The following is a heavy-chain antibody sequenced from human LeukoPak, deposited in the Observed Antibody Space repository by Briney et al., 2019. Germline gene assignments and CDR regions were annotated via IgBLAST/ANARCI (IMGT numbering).Heavy chain of an antibody. D-gene: IGHD7-27*01. Sequence: PGRSLRLSCAASGFTFSSYAMHWVRQAPGKGLEWVAVISYDGSNKFYADSVKGRFTISRDNSKNTLYLQMNSLRTADTAGYYCARDQLGFNIWGQGTMVTVSS. J-gene: IGHJ3*02. V-gene: IGHV3-30*04. CDR2: ISYDGSNK. CDR3: ARDQLGFNI. CDR1: GFTFSSYA.